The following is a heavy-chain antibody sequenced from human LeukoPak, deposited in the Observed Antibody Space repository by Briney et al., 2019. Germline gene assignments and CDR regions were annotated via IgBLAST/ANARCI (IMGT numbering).Heavy chain of an antibody. J-gene: IGHJ4*02. Sequence: GASVKVSCKASGYTFTSYYMHWVRQAPGQGLEWMGWINPNSGGTNYAQKFQGRVTMTKDTSISTAYMELSRLRSDDTAVYYCARDRFLLWHTLGLDFDYWGQGTLVTVSS. CDR2: INPNSGGT. CDR3: ARDRFLLWHTLGLDFDY. V-gene: IGHV1-2*02. CDR1: GYTFTSYY. D-gene: IGHD3-10*01.